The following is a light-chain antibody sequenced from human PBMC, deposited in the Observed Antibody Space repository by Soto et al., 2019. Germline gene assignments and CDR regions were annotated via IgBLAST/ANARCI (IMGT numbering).Light chain of an antibody. CDR1: QSVSSSY. J-gene: IGKJ1*01. CDR2: GAS. CDR3: QQYGSSPRT. Sequence: EIVLPQSPGTLSLSPGESATLSCRASQSVSSSYLAWYQQKPGQAPRLLIYGASSRATGIPDRFSGSGSGTDFTLTISRLEPEEFAVYYCQQYGSSPRTVGKGNKVDIK. V-gene: IGKV3-20*01.